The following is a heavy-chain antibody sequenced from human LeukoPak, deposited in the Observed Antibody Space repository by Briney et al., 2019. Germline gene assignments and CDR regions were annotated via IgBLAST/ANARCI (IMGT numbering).Heavy chain of an antibody. V-gene: IGHV3-30*18. Sequence: RGGSLRLSCAASGFTFSSYGMHWVRQAPGKGLEWVAVISYDGSNKYYADSVKGRFTISRDNSKNTLYLQMNSLRAEDTAVYYCAKDLGVDGSGSYYHYYYGMDVWGQGTTVTVSS. CDR3: AKDLGVDGSGSYYHYYYGMDV. CDR2: ISYDGSNK. J-gene: IGHJ6*02. D-gene: IGHD3-10*01. CDR1: GFTFSSYG.